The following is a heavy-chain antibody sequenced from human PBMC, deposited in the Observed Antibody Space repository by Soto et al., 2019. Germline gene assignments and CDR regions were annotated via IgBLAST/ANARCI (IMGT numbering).Heavy chain of an antibody. CDR2: VSPDGSQT. CDR1: GFTFSGKS. V-gene: IGHV3-30-3*01. Sequence: GGSLRLSCAASGFTFSGKSMHWVRQAPGKGLEWVALVSPDGSQTFYADSVKGRFTISRDNAKNTLYLQMNSLRAEDTAVYYCARAGGGIVAKLYYYMDVWGKGTTVTVS. J-gene: IGHJ6*03. CDR3: ARAGGGIVAKLYYYMDV. D-gene: IGHD5-12*01.